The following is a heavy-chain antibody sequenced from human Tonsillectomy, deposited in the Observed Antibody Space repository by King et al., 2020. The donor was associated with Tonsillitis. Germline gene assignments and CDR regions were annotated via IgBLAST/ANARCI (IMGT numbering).Heavy chain of an antibody. CDR2: IYHSGST. CDR1: GYSISSGYY. CDR3: ARDDGDYYFDY. Sequence: QLQESGPGLVKPSETLSLTCAVSGYSISSGYYWGWIRQPPGKGLEWIGSIYHSGSTYYKPSLKSRVPISLDTSKNHFSLKLSSVTAADTAVYYCARDDGDYYFDYWGQGTLVTVAS. D-gene: IGHD4-17*01. V-gene: IGHV4-38-2*02. J-gene: IGHJ4*02.